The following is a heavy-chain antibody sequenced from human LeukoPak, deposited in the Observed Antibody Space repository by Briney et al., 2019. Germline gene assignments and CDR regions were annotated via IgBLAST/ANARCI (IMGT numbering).Heavy chain of an antibody. D-gene: IGHD5-24*01. Sequence: GGSLRLSCAASGFTFSNYWMIWVRQAPGKGLEWVGNIKKDGSEKRYADSVRGRFSISRDNAQTSLYLQMNSLRAEDTAVYYCARASDPWLQLTWGQGTLVTVSS. CDR1: GFTFSNYW. V-gene: IGHV3-7*05. CDR2: IKKDGSEK. CDR3: ARASDPWLQLT. J-gene: IGHJ5*02.